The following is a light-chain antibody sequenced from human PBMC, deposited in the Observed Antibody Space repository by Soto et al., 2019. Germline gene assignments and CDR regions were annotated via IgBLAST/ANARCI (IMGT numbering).Light chain of an antibody. CDR3: CSYAGSSTLG. CDR2: EGS. CDR1: SSDVGSYKL. J-gene: IGLJ2*01. V-gene: IGLV2-23*01. Sequence: QSVLTQPASVSGSPGQSITISCTGTSSDVGSYKLVSWYQQHPGKAPKLMIYEGSERPSGVSNRFSGSKSGNTASLTISGLQAEDEADYYCCSYAGSSTLGFGGGTKLTGL.